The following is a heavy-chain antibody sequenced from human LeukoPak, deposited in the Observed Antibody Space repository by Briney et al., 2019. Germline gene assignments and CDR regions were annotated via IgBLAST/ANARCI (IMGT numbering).Heavy chain of an antibody. CDR3: AKANTFYFASGTYWDA. CDR1: GFTFSNYA. J-gene: IGHJ5*02. Sequence: QSGGSLILSCAASGFTFSNYAMSWVRQAPGRGLEWVSVVSGGGGSTYSADSVKGRFTISRDNSKSMLSLQMNSLRAEDTAVYYCAKANTFYFASGTYWDAWGQGSLVTVSS. V-gene: IGHV3-23*01. D-gene: IGHD3-10*01. CDR2: VSGGGGST.